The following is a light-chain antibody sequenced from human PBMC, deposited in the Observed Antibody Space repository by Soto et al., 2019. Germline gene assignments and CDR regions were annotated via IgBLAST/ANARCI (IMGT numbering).Light chain of an antibody. J-gene: IGKJ1*01. CDR2: DAS. CDR1: QSINNW. Sequence: DIPMTQSPSTLSASVGDRVTITCRASQSINNWLAWYQQKPGKAPKLLIYDASSLESGVPSRFSGSGSGTEFTLTISSLQSEDFATYYCQQYNRFWTFGQGTKVEIK. CDR3: QQYNRFWT. V-gene: IGKV1-5*01.